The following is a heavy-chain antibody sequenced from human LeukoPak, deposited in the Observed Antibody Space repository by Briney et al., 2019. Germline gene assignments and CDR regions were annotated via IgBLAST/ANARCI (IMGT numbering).Heavy chain of an antibody. J-gene: IGHJ3*02. V-gene: IGHV3-21*01. CDR1: GFTFSSYA. CDR3: ARDSDCSSTSCSSNI. Sequence: PGGSLRLSCAASGFTFSSYAMNWVRQAPGKGLEWVSSISSSNSYIYYADSVKGRFTISRDNAKNSLYLQMNSLRAEDTAIYYSARDSDCSSTSCSSNIWGQGTMVSVSS. CDR2: ISSSNSYI. D-gene: IGHD2-2*01.